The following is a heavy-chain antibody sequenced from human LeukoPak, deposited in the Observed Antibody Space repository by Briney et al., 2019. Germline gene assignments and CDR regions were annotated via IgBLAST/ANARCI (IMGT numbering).Heavy chain of an antibody. CDR2: IAYDGNNT. Sequence: GGSLRLSCAASGFTFDDYGMSWVRQAPGKGLEWVAVIAYDGNNTYYGDSVRGRFTISRDNSKKMVYLEMNSLRVEDTAVYYCAKTGMLRRVGYLDVWGKGTAVIVSS. V-gene: IGHV3-30*18. CDR1: GFTFDDYG. J-gene: IGHJ6*04. D-gene: IGHD1-1*01. CDR3: AKTGMLRRVGYLDV.